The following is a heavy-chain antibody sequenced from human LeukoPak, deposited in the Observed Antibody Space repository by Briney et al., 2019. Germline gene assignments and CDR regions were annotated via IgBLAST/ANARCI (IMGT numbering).Heavy chain of an antibody. CDR1: GFTFSSSE. CDR3: ASRTVGPRFDY. Sequence: GGSLRLSCAASGFTFSSSEMNWVRQAPGKGLEWVSYISHSGSTILYADSVKGRFTISRDNAKNSLYLQMNSLRAEDTAVYYCASRTVGPRFDYWGRGTLVTVSS. V-gene: IGHV3-48*03. J-gene: IGHJ4*02. CDR2: ISHSGSTI. D-gene: IGHD1-26*01.